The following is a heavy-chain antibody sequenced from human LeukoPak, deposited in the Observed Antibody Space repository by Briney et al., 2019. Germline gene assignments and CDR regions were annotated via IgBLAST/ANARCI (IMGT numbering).Heavy chain of an antibody. V-gene: IGHV3-15*01. CDR2: IKSKTDGGTT. CDR1: GSTFSNAW. J-gene: IGHJ4*02. D-gene: IGHD3-10*01. CDR3: TTVLGELFLFDY. Sequence: GGSLRLSCAASGSTFSNAWMSWVRQAPGKGLEWAGRIKSKTDGGTTDYAAPVKGRFTISRDDSKNTLCLQMNSLKTEDTAVYYCTTVLGELFLFDYWGQGTLVTVSS.